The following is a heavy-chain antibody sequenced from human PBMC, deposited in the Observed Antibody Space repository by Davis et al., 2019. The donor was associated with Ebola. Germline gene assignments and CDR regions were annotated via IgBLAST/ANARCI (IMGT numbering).Heavy chain of an antibody. CDR2: ISYDGSNK. CDR3: AKEGVRYSGYDPRRYYGMDV. V-gene: IGHV3-30*18. D-gene: IGHD5-12*01. J-gene: IGHJ6*02. Sequence: GESLKISCAASGFTFKNFGMHWVRQAPGKGLEWVAVISYDGSNKYYADSVKGRFTISRDNSKNTLYLQMNSLRAEDTAVYYCAKEGVRYSGYDPRRYYGMDVWGQETTVTVSS. CDR1: GFTFKNFG.